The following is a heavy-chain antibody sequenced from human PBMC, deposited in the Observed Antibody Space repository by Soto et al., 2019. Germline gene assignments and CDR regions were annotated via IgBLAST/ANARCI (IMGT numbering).Heavy chain of an antibody. CDR2: IHYRGST. Sequence: QVQLQESGPGLVKPSQTLSLTCTVSGGSINSGNYYWTWIRQHPGKGLEWIGNIHYRGSTHHNPSLKTRVTISVATSKNQFSLKLTSVTAADTAVYYCARDGRTSYYYYGMDVWGQGTTVTVSS. J-gene: IGHJ6*02. CDR1: GGSINSGNYY. V-gene: IGHV4-31*03. CDR3: ARDGRTSYYYYGMDV. D-gene: IGHD2-15*01.